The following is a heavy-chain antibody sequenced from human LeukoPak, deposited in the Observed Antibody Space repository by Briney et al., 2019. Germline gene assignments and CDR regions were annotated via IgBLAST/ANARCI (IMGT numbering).Heavy chain of an antibody. V-gene: IGHV3-48*01. CDR3: AKDFPPGGWQITYTLDS. D-gene: IGHD3/OR15-3a*01. CDR2: ISGSSGII. J-gene: IGHJ4*02. Sequence: GGSLRLSCAASGFTFNTYTMNWVRQAPGKGLEWVSYISGSSGIIDYADSVRGRFTISRDNAKNSLYLQMNSLRAEDTAVYYWAKDFPPGGWQITYTLDSGGQETLVTVS. CDR1: GFTFNTYT.